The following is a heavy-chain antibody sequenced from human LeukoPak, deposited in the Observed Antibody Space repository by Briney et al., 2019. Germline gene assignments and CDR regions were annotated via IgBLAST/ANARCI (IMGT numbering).Heavy chain of an antibody. V-gene: IGHV3-30-3*01. D-gene: IGHD5-24*01. CDR2: IAYDGSIT. Sequence: GGSLRLSCAASGFTLSSYPMHWVRQAPGKGLEWLAVIAYDGSITLYTDSVKGRFTISRDNSKNTLYLQMNSLRAEDTAVYYCARVDSWWLQLHYYYGMDVWGQGTTVTVSS. J-gene: IGHJ6*02. CDR1: GFTLSSYP. CDR3: ARVDSWWLQLHYYYGMDV.